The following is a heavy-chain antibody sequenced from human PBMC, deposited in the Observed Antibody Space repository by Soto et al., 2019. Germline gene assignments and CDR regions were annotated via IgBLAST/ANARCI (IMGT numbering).Heavy chain of an antibody. V-gene: IGHV3-30-3*01. D-gene: IGHD5-12*01. CDR3: ARDGGPDVDIVATISEYYYGMDV. CDR1: GSTFSSYA. J-gene: IGHJ6*02. CDR2: ISYDGSNK. Sequence: QPGGSLRLSCAASGSTFSSYAMHWVRQAPGKGLEWVAVISYDGSNKYYADSVKGRFTISRDNSKNTLYLQMNSLRAEDTAVYYCARDGGPDVDIVATISEYYYGMDVWGQGTTVTVSS.